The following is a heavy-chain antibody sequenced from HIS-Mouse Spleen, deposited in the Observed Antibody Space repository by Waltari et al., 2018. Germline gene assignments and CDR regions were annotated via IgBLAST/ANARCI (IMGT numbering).Heavy chain of an antibody. V-gene: IGHV1-24*01. J-gene: IGHJ4*02. CDR2: FDPEDGET. Sequence: QVQLVQSGAEVKKPGASVKVSCKVSGYTLTELSMHWVRQAPAKGLEWMGGFDPEDGETIYAQKFQGRVTMTEDTSTDTAYMELSSLRSEDTAVYYCATRGYYYDSSGYYYFDYWGQGTLVTVSS. CDR3: ATRGYYYDSSGYYYFDY. CDR1: GYTLTELS. D-gene: IGHD3-22*01.